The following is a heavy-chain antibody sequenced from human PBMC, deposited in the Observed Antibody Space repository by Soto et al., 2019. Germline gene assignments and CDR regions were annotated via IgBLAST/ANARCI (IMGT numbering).Heavy chain of an antibody. CDR2: IDPRDSYT. CDR1: GYSFTNYW. CDR3: AGPAYSDVYLRSPFDS. J-gene: IGHJ4*02. V-gene: IGHV5-10-1*01. Sequence: GESLKLYCKGSGYSFTNYWIRWVRQMPGKGLEGMGRIDPRDSYTHYRQPFHRHFTISVDKSISTPYLQWSSLKAPDTARYYCAGPAYSDVYLRSPFDSWGQGTLVTVSS. D-gene: IGHD5-18*01.